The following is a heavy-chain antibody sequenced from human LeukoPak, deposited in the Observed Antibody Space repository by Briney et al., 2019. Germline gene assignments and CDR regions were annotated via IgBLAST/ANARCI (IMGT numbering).Heavy chain of an antibody. D-gene: IGHD3-3*01. CDR1: GYTFTGYY. Sequence: ASVKVSCKASGYTFTGYYMHWVRQAPGHGLEWMGWINPNSGGTNYAQKFQGRVTMTRDTSISTAYMELSRLRSDDTAVYYCARTSTYYDFWSGYGYWGQGTLVTVSS. CDR3: ARTSTYYDFWSGYGY. CDR2: INPNSGGT. V-gene: IGHV1-2*02. J-gene: IGHJ4*02.